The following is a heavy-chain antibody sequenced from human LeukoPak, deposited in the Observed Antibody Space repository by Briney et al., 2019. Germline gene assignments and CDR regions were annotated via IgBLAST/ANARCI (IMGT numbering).Heavy chain of an antibody. CDR3: ARTAGDDFWSGYSTYYYYMDV. CDR2: IYYSGST. D-gene: IGHD3-3*01. Sequence: SETLSLTCTVSGVSISSSDYYWGWIRQPPGKGLEWIGSIYYSGSTYYNPSLKSRVTISVDTSKNQFSLKLSSVTAADTAVYYCARTAGDDFWSGYSTYYYYMDVWGKGTTVTVSS. J-gene: IGHJ6*03. CDR1: GVSISSSDYY. V-gene: IGHV4-39*01.